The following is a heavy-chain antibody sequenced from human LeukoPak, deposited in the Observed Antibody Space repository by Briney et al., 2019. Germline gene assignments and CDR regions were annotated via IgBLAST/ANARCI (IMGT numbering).Heavy chain of an antibody. Sequence: SETLSLTCTVSGGSISSYYWSWIRQPPGKGLEWIGYIYYSGSTYYNPSLKSRVTISVDTSKNQFSLKLSSVTAADTAVYYCAKGYCRGNSCYDDRGAFDYWGQGTLVTVSS. CDR3: AKGYCRGNSCYDDRGAFDY. CDR2: IYYSGST. D-gene: IGHD2-2*01. V-gene: IGHV4-59*08. CDR1: GGSISSYY. J-gene: IGHJ4*02.